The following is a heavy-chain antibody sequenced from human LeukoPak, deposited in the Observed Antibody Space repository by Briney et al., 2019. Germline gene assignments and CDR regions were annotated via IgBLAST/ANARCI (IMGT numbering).Heavy chain of an antibody. CDR1: GFTFTSSA. CDR2: IVVGSGNT. D-gene: IGHD1-26*01. Sequence: GASVKVSCKASGFTFTSSAMQWVRQARGQRLEWIGWIVVGSGNTNYAQKFQERVTITRDMSTSTAYMELSSLRSEDTAVYYCAAITGSGSRAYYFDYWGQGTQVTVSS. J-gene: IGHJ4*02. CDR3: AAITGSGSRAYYFDY. V-gene: IGHV1-58*02.